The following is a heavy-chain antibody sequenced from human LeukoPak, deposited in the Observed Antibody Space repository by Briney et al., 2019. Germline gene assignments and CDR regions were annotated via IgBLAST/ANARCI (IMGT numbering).Heavy chain of an antibody. D-gene: IGHD5-12*01. CDR3: ARVPRYSDYVDAFDI. J-gene: IGHJ3*02. V-gene: IGHV4-31*03. CDR1: GDSISSGGYY. Sequence: SETLSLTCTVSGDSISSGGYYWSWIRQHPGKGLEWIGYINYSGSTYYNPSLKSRVTISVDTSKNQFSLKLSSVTAADTAVYYCARVPRYSDYVDAFDIWGQGIMVTVSS. CDR2: INYSGST.